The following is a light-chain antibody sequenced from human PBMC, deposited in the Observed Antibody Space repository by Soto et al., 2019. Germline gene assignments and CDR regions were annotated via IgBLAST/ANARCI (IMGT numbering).Light chain of an antibody. CDR3: QQYNKWPIT. V-gene: IGKV3-15*01. Sequence: EIVLTQSPATLSVSPGEGATLSCRADQSVGSLLAWYQQKPGRAPRLLIFGASTRAAGIPDRFSGSGSGTEFTHTIGSLQSEDFATYYCQQYNKWPITFGQGTRLEI. CDR2: GAS. CDR1: QSVGSL. J-gene: IGKJ5*01.